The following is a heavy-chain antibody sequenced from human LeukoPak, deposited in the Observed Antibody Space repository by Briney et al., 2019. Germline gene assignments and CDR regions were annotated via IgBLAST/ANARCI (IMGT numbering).Heavy chain of an antibody. CDR2: IYYSGST. V-gene: IGHV4-39*07. D-gene: IGHD6-19*01. CDR3: ARESVAVAGSPFDY. Sequence: SETLSLTCTVSGGPISSSSYYWGWIRQPPGKGLEWIGSIYYSGSTYYNPSLKSRVTISVDTSKNQFSLKLSSVTAADTAVYYCARESVAVAGSPFDYWGQGTLVTVSS. J-gene: IGHJ4*02. CDR1: GGPISSSSYY.